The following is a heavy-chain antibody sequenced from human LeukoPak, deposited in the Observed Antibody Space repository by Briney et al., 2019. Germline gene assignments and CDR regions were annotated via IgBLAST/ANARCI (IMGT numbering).Heavy chain of an antibody. D-gene: IGHD1-26*01. CDR1: GYSISSGYY. V-gene: IGHV4-38-2*02. CDR3: AAASGSYYYYYMDV. J-gene: IGHJ6*03. Sequence: PSETLSLTCTVSGYSISSGYYWGWIRQPPGKGLEWIGSIYHSGSTYYNPSLKSRVTISVDTSKNQFSLKLSSVTAADTAVYYCAAASGSYYYYYMDVWGKGTTDTVSS. CDR2: IYHSGST.